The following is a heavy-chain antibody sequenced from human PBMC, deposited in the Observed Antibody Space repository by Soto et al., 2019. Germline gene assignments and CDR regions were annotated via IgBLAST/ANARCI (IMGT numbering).Heavy chain of an antibody. Sequence: PSQTLSLTCAISGDSVSSNSAAWNWIRQSPSRGPEWLGRTYYRSKWYNDYAVSVKSRITINPDTSKNQFSLQLNSVTPEDTAVYYCARELLGFQILTGYWGPKHDAFDIWGQGTKVTVSS. D-gene: IGHD3-9*01. CDR2: TYYRSKWYN. CDR3: ARELLGFQILTGYWGPKHDAFDI. V-gene: IGHV6-1*01. CDR1: GDSVSSNSAA. J-gene: IGHJ3*02.